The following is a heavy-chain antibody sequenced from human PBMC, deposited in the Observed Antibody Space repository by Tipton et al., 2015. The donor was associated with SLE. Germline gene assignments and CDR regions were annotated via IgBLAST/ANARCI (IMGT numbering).Heavy chain of an antibody. CDR1: GFTVSSNE. Sequence: SLRLSCAASGFTVSSNEMSWVRQAPGKGLEWVSSISGGSTYYADSVKGRFTISRDNAKNSLYLQMNSLRAEDTAVYYCARAEQWLVPYFQHWGQGTLVTVSS. V-gene: IGHV3-38-3*01. J-gene: IGHJ1*01. CDR2: ISGGST. CDR3: ARAEQWLVPYFQH. D-gene: IGHD6-19*01.